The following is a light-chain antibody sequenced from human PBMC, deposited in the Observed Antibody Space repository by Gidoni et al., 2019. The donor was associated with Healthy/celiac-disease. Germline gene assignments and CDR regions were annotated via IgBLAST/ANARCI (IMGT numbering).Light chain of an antibody. J-gene: IGKJ2*01. CDR2: AAS. CDR1: PSISSW. Sequence: EIQMTQSPSSVSASVGDRVTITCRASPSISSWLAWYQQKPGKAPKLLIYAASSLQSGVPSRFSGIGSGTDFTLTISSLQPEDFATYYGQQANSFPYTFGQXTKLEIK. CDR3: QQANSFPYT. V-gene: IGKV1-12*01.